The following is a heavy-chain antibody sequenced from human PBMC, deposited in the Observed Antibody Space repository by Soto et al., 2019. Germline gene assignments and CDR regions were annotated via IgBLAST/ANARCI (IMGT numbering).Heavy chain of an antibody. J-gene: IGHJ6*02. Sequence: PSETLSLTCAVYGGSFSGYYWSWIRQPPGKGLEWIGEINHSGSTNYNPSLKSRVTISVDTSKNQFSLKLSSVTAADTAVYYRARSWYRLNYYYYYGMDVWGQGTTVTVSS. CDR3: ARSWYRLNYYYYYGMDV. V-gene: IGHV4-34*01. CDR2: INHSGST. CDR1: GGSFSGYY. D-gene: IGHD6-13*01.